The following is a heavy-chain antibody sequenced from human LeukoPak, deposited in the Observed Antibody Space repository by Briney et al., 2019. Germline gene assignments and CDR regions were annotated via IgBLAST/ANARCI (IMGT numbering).Heavy chain of an antibody. Sequence: SETLSPTCTVSGGYISSYYWSWIRQPAGKGLEWIGRIYSSGSTNYNPSLKSRVTMSVDTSKNQFSLKLSAVTAADTAVYYCAGGYSYGSTYYYMDVWGKGTTVTISS. V-gene: IGHV4-4*07. CDR2: IYSSGST. CDR3: AGGYSYGSTYYYMDV. D-gene: IGHD5-18*01. J-gene: IGHJ6*03. CDR1: GGYISSYY.